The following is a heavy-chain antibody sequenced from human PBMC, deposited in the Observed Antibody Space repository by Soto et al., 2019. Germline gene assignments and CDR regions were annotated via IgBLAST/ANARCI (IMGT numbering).Heavy chain of an antibody. D-gene: IGHD1-26*01. Sequence: SVKGSCKASGCTFSSYAISWVRQAPGQGLEWMGGIIPIFGTANYAQKFQGRVTITADESTSTAYMELSSLRSEDTAVYYCARDPSEGIVGATDNWFDPWGQGTLVTVSS. CDR2: IIPIFGTA. J-gene: IGHJ5*02. CDR3: ARDPSEGIVGATDNWFDP. V-gene: IGHV1-69*13. CDR1: GCTFSSYA.